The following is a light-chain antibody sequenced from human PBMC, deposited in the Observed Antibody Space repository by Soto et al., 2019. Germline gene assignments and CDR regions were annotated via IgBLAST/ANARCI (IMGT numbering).Light chain of an antibody. Sequence: EIVVTQSPATLSLSPGERATLSCRTSQSVGSYLAWYQKKPGKAPRLLIYDASNRATGIPARFSGSGSGRDFTLTITSLGPEDFAANYCQQRSPWPPLSFGGGTQVEIK. CDR3: QQRSPWPPLS. CDR2: DAS. J-gene: IGKJ4*01. V-gene: IGKV3-11*02. CDR1: QSVGSY.